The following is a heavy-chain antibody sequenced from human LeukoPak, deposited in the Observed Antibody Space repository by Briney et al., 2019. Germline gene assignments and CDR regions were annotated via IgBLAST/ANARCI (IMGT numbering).Heavy chain of an antibody. V-gene: IGHV3-74*01. CDR3: ARHTYYYDSSGYYEESIDY. Sequence: GGSLRLSCAASGFTFSSYWMHWVRQAPGKGLVWVSRINSDGSSTSYADSVKGRFTISRDNSKNTLYLQMNSLRAEDTAVYYCARHTYYYDSSGYYEESIDYWGQGTLVTVSS. J-gene: IGHJ4*02. CDR2: INSDGSST. CDR1: GFTFSSYW. D-gene: IGHD3-22*01.